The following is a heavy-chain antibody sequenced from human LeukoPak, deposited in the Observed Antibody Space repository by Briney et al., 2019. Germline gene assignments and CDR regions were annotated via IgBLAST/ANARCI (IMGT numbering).Heavy chain of an antibody. J-gene: IGHJ3*02. CDR2: ISYDGSNK. CDR3: AKAYCGGDCYSGYAAFDI. V-gene: IGHV3-30*18. Sequence: GGSLRLSCAASGFTFSSYGMHWVRQAPGKGLEWVAVISYDGSNKYYADSVKGRLNISRDNSKNTLYLQMNSLRAEDTAVYYCAKAYCGGDCYSGYAAFDIWGQGTMVTVSS. CDR1: GFTFSSYG. D-gene: IGHD2-21*02.